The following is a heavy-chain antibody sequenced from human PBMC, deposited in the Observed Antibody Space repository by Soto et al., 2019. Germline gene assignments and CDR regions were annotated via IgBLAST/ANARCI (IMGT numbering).Heavy chain of an antibody. CDR3: ARDTGFGGPAGNYYFDF. D-gene: IGHD5-12*01. CDR2: IYTSGST. Sequence: PSETLSLTCTVSGGSISSYYWSWIRQPAGKGLEWIGRIYTSGSTNYNPSLKSRLTMSLDTSKNQVSLTLNSVTAADTAVYYCARDTGFGGPAGNYYFDFWDQGSLVTVSS. J-gene: IGHJ4*02. CDR1: GGSISSYY. V-gene: IGHV4-4*07.